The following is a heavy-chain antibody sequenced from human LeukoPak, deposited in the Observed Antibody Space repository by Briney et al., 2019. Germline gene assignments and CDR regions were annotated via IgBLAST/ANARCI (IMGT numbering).Heavy chain of an antibody. CDR1: GYIFISYG. CDR3: ARDYYGSARNFDY. Sequence: ASVKVSCKASGYIFISYGISWVRQAPGQGLEWMGWISGYSGNTNYAQKLQGRVTMATDTSTSTAYMELRSLRSDDTAVYYCARDYYGSARNFDYWGQGTLVTVSS. CDR2: ISGYSGNT. D-gene: IGHD3-10*01. V-gene: IGHV1-18*01. J-gene: IGHJ4*02.